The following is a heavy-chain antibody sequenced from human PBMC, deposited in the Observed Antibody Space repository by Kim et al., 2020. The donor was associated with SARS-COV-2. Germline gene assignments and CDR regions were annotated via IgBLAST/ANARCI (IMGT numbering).Heavy chain of an antibody. Sequence: SQTLSLTCAISGDSVSSNSAAWNWIRQSPSRGLEWLGRTYYRSKWYNDYAVSVKSRITINPDTSKNQFSLQLNSVTPEDTAVYYCARDQEKRSWTIYYYYGMDVWGQGTTVTVSS. CDR1: GDSVSSNSAA. J-gene: IGHJ6*02. D-gene: IGHD6-13*01. CDR3: ARDQEKRSWTIYYYYGMDV. CDR2: TYYRSKWYN. V-gene: IGHV6-1*01.